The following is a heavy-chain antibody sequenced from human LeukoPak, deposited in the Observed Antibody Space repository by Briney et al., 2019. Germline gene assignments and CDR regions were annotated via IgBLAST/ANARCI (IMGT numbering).Heavy chain of an antibody. CDR3: ARDQVGWSVTRSSYCSSTSCPLDY. V-gene: IGHV3-21*05. CDR1: GFTFSDCT. Sequence: KSGGSLRLSCAASGFTFSDCTMNWVRQAPGKGLEWVSYISSSSSYIYYADSVKGRFTISRDNAKNSLYLQMNSLRAEDTAVYYCARDQVGWSVTRSSYCSSTSCPLDYWGQGTLVTVSS. CDR2: ISSSSSYI. D-gene: IGHD2-2*01. J-gene: IGHJ4*02.